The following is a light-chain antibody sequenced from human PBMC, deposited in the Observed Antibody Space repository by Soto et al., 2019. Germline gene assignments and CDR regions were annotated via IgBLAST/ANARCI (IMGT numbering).Light chain of an antibody. V-gene: IGKV1-39*01. Sequence: DIQMTQSPSSLSASVGDRVTITCRASQSISSYLNWYRQKPGKAPKLLIYAASSLKSGVPSRFSGSGSGTDFTLTISSLQPEDFATYYCQQSYSTPYTVGQGPKLEIK. CDR3: QQSYSTPYT. CDR2: AAS. CDR1: QSISSY. J-gene: IGKJ2*01.